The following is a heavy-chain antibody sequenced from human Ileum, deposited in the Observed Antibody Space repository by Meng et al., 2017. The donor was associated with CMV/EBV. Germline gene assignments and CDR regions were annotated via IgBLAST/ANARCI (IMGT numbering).Heavy chain of an antibody. D-gene: IGHD6-13*01. CDR2: IYTSGST. V-gene: IGHV4-61*02. J-gene: IGHJ4*02. CDR1: GFSLTTT. CDR3: ARDSYSSSWAMDY. Sequence: LVKPTETLPLTCTFSGFSLTTTGVAVGWIRQPAGKGLEWIGRIYTSGSTNYNPSLKSRVTISVDTSKNQFSLKLSSVTAADTAVYYCARDSYSSSWAMDYWGQGTLVTVSS.